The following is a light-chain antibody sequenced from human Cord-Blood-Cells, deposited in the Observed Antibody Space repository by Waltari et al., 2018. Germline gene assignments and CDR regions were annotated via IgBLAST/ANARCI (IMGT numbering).Light chain of an antibody. CDR1: QDTSNY. CDR2: DAS. V-gene: IGKV1-33*01. J-gene: IGKJ2*01. CDR3: QQYDNLPYT. Sequence: DIQMTQSPSSLSASVGDRVTITCQASQDTSNYLNLYQPKPGKAPKLLIYDASNLETGVPSRFSGSGSGTDFTFTISSLQPEDIATYYCQQYDNLPYTFGQGTKLEIK.